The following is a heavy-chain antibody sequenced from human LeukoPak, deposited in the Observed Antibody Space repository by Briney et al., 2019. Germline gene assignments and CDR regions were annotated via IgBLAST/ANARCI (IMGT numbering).Heavy chain of an antibody. V-gene: IGHV1-2*02. J-gene: IGHJ3*02. CDR3: ARYCSSTSCHSWGAFDI. CDR1: GYTFTGYY. D-gene: IGHD2-2*01. CDR2: INPNSGGT. Sequence: GASVKVSGKASGYTFTGYYMHWVRQAPGQGLEWMGWINPNSGGTNYAQKFQGRVTMTRDTSISTAYMELSRLRSDDTAVYYCARYCSSTSCHSWGAFDIWGQGTMVTVSS.